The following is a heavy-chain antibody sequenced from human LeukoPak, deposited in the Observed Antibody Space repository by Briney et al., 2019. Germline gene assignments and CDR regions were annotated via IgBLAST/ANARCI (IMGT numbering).Heavy chain of an antibody. D-gene: IGHD3-22*01. CDR3: AEVLGHDSDGYYYYGLHV. Sequence: PGGSLRLSCAASGFTFSNFPMTWVRRAPGKGLQSFASISGSGADTYYTDSVKGRFTISRDNLNNTVYLQMNSLRAEDTAVYYCAEVLGHDSDGYYYYGLHVWGQGTTVTVSS. CDR2: ISGSGADT. V-gene: IGHV3-23*01. CDR1: GFTFSNFP. J-gene: IGHJ6*02.